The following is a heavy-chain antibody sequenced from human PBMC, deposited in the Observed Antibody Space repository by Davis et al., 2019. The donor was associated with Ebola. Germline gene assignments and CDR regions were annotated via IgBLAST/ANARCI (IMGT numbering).Heavy chain of an antibody. Sequence: MPSETLSLTCAVYGGSFSGYYWSWIRQPPGKGLEWIGEIIHSGSTNYIPSLKSRVTISVDTSKNQFSLKLSSVTAADTAVYYCATGGYSYGLDYWGQGTLVTVSS. CDR1: GGSFSGYY. J-gene: IGHJ4*02. D-gene: IGHD5-18*01. CDR2: IIHSGST. V-gene: IGHV4-34*12. CDR3: ATGGYSYGLDY.